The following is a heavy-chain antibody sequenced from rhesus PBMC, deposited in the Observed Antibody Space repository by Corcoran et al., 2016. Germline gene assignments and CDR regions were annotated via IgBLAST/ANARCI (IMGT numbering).Heavy chain of an antibody. D-gene: IGHD6-43*01. V-gene: IGHV1-1*01. CDR3: TRGIAAATGTFDY. J-gene: IGHJ4*01. Sequence: QVQLVQSGAEIKQPGASVKLSCKASGYTFTSYYMHRVRQAPEQGLEWIGLISPYHGNKGYAQHFQGRVTITTETSTSTGYMELSSLRSEDTAVYYCTRGIAAATGTFDYWGQGVLVTVSS. CDR2: ISPYHGNK. CDR1: GYTFTSYY.